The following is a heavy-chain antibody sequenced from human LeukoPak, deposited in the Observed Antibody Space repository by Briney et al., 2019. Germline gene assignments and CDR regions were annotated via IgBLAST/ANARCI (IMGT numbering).Heavy chain of an antibody. CDR1: GYTFTSYG. Sequence: EASVKVSCKASGYTFTSYGISWVRQAPGQGLEWMGWISAYNGNTNYAQKLQGRVTMTTDTSTSTAYMELRSLRSDDTAVYYCAWSIAARYLFDYWGQGTLVTVSS. J-gene: IGHJ4*02. CDR3: AWSIAARYLFDY. CDR2: ISAYNGNT. V-gene: IGHV1-18*01. D-gene: IGHD6-6*01.